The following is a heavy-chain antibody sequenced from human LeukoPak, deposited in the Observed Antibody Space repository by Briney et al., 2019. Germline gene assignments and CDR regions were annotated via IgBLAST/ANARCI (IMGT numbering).Heavy chain of an antibody. V-gene: IGHV3-15*01. Sequence: GGSLRLSCAASGFTFSNAWMSWVRQAPGKGLEWVGRIKSKTDGGTADYAAPVKGRFTISRDDSKNTLYLQMNSLKTEDTAAYYCTTVYDFWSGPEFDYWAREPWSPSPQ. J-gene: IGHJ4*02. CDR2: IKSKTDGGTA. CDR3: TTVYDFWSGPEFDY. D-gene: IGHD3-3*01. CDR1: GFTFSNAW.